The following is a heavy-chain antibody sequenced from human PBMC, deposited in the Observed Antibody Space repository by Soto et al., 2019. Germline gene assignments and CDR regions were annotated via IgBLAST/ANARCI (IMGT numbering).Heavy chain of an antibody. CDR1: GYSFTNYW. Sequence: PGESLKISCKGSGYSFTNYWINWVRQMPGKGLEWMGRIDPSDSYTNYNPSFQGHVTISADKSISTAYLQWSSLKASDTAMYYCARHNCSGGSCYSWGSFDDYWGQGTLVTVSS. D-gene: IGHD2-15*01. CDR2: IDPSDSYT. J-gene: IGHJ4*02. V-gene: IGHV5-10-1*01. CDR3: ARHNCSGGSCYSWGSFDDY.